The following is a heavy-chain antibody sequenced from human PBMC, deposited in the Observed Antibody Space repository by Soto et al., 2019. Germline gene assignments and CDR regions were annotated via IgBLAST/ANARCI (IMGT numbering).Heavy chain of an antibody. D-gene: IGHD3-22*01. CDR2: IKQDGSEK. CDR3: ARDYDSSGFYPMR. V-gene: IGHV3-7*01. CDR1: GFTFSNYL. Sequence: PGGSLRLSCAAAGFTFSNYLMNWVRQAPGKGLEWVANIKQDGSEKYYVDSVKGRFTISRDNAKNSLFLQMNSLRAEDTAVYYCARDYDSSGFYPMRWGQGTLVTGSS. J-gene: IGHJ4*02.